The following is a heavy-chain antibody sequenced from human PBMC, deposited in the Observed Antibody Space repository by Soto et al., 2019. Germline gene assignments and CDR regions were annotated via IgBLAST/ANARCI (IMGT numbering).Heavy chain of an antibody. V-gene: IGHV3-9*01. Sequence: EVQLVESGGGLVQPGRSLRLSCAASGFSFGDYAMQWVRQVPGKGLEWVSSISWNGESIGYADSVKGRFTISRDNGKKSVYLRMNSLGGEDTALYYCANDVGSSDWYDGFDSWGQGTLVTVS. D-gene: IGHD6-19*01. CDR2: ISWNGESI. J-gene: IGHJ4*02. CDR1: GFSFGDYA. CDR3: ANDVGSSDWYDGFDS.